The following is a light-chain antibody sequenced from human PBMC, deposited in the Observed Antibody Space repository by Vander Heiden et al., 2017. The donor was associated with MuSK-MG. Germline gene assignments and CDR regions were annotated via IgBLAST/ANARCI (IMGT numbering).Light chain of an antibody. CDR1: SSDVGGYDY. Sequence: QSALTQPASVSGSPGQSITISCTGTSSDVGGYDYVSWFQQHPGKTPKLMIYDVTDRPSGVSNRFSGSKSGNTAFLTVSGLQAEDEADYYCSSYTSSRALYVFGTGTKVTVL. V-gene: IGLV2-14*03. CDR2: DVT. J-gene: IGLJ1*01. CDR3: SSYTSSRALYV.